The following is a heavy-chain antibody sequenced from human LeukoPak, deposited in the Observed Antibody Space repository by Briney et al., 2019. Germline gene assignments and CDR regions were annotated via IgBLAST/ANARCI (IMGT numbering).Heavy chain of an antibody. CDR3: ARGFQVPAALPSHFDY. Sequence: ASVKVSCKASGYTFTTYYMHWVRQAPGQGLEWMGLINPSGGTTSYAQKFQGRVTMTRDTSTSTVYMELSSLRSEDTAVYYCARGFQVPAALPSHFDYWGQGTLVTVSS. CDR1: GYTFTTYY. J-gene: IGHJ4*02. CDR2: INPSGGTT. D-gene: IGHD2-2*01. V-gene: IGHV1-46*01.